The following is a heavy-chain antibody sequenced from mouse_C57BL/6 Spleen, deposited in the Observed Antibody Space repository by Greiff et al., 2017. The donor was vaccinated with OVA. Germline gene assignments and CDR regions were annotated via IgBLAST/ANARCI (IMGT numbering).Heavy chain of an antibody. V-gene: IGHV1-54*01. CDR2: INPGSGGT. Sequence: VQLQESGAELVRPGTSVKVSCKASGYAFTNYLIEWVKQRPGQGLEWIGVINPGSGGTNYNEKFKGKATLTADKSSSTAYMQLSSLTSEDSAVYFCARSNYYGSSRGYFDVWGTGTTVTVSS. J-gene: IGHJ1*03. CDR3: ARSNYYGSSRGYFDV. D-gene: IGHD1-1*01. CDR1: GYAFTNYL.